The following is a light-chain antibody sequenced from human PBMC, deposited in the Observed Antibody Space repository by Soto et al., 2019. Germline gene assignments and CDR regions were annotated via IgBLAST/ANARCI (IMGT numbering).Light chain of an antibody. V-gene: IGKV3-20*01. CDR2: GAS. Sequence: SVSPGERATLSCRASQSVSSSVAWYQQKPGQAPRLLIYGASNRATGIPDRFSGSGSGTDFTLTISRLEPEDFAVYYCQQYGSSGTFGQGTKVDIK. CDR3: QQYGSSGT. CDR1: QSVSSSV. J-gene: IGKJ1*01.